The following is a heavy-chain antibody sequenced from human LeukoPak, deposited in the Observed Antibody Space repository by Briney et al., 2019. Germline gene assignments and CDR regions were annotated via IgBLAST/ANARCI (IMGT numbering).Heavy chain of an antibody. Sequence: ASVKVSCKASGYTFTNSYIHWVRQAPGQVLEWMGLINPDGGNTNYAQNFQGRVTLTRDTSTSTVYMELSSLRSEDTAVYYCARGRFLGPRGAFDIWGQGTMVTVSS. CDR3: ARGRFLGPRGAFDI. CDR1: GYTFTNSY. D-gene: IGHD3-3*01. J-gene: IGHJ3*02. CDR2: INPDGGNT. V-gene: IGHV1-46*01.